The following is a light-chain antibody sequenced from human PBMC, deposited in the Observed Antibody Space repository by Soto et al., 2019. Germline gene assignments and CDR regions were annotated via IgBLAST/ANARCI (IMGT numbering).Light chain of an antibody. CDR2: WAS. V-gene: IGKV4-1*01. Sequence: DIVMTQSPDSLAVSLGERATINCKSSQSVLYSSNNKNYLAWYQQKAGQPPKLLIYWASTRESGVPDRFSGSGSGIDFTLTISSLQAEDVAVYYCQHYYSTPLTFGGGTKVEIK. J-gene: IGKJ4*01. CDR3: QHYYSTPLT. CDR1: QSVLYSSNNKNY.